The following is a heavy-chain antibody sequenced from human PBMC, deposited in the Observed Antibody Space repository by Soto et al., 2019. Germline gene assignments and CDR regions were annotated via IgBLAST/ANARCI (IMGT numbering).Heavy chain of an antibody. CDR1: GFTFSSYS. J-gene: IGHJ4*02. Sequence: GGSLRLSCAASGFTFSSYSMNWVRQAPGKGLEWVSYISSSSSTIYYADSVKGRFTISRDNAKNSLYLQMNSLRDEETAVYYCARDQIVTRYSGSYYVGHFDYWGQGTLVTVSS. V-gene: IGHV3-48*02. D-gene: IGHD1-26*01. CDR2: ISSSSSTI. CDR3: ARDQIVTRYSGSYYVGHFDY.